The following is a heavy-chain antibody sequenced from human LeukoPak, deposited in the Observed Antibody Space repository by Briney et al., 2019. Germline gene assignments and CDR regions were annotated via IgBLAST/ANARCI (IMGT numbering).Heavy chain of an antibody. D-gene: IGHD3-22*01. V-gene: IGHV4-59*01. CDR1: GGSISSYY. J-gene: IGHJ4*02. CDR2: IYYSGST. Sequence: SETLSLTCTVSGGSISSYYWSWIRQPPGKGLEWIGYIYYSGSTNYNPSLKSRVTISVDTSKNQFSLKLSSVTAADTAVYYCAGEENYYDSSGYYLHWGQGTLVTVSS. CDR3: AGEENYYDSSGYYLH.